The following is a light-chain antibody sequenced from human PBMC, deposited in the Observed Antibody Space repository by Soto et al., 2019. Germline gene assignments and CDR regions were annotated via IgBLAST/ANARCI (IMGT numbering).Light chain of an antibody. CDR1: RSFFGS. Sequence: EIVLTQSPATLSLSPGERATLSCRASRSFFGSLAWFQQKPGQPPRLLIYEASYRATGVPERFSGSGSGTDFTLTISSLDPEDFAVYYCQQRSLRPPVTFGQGTRLEI. CDR3: QQRSLRPPVT. CDR2: EAS. J-gene: IGKJ5*01. V-gene: IGKV3-11*01.